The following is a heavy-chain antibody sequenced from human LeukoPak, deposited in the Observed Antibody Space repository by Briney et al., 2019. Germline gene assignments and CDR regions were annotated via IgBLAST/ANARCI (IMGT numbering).Heavy chain of an antibody. J-gene: IGHJ6*03. D-gene: IGHD3-10*01. V-gene: IGHV4-30-2*01. Sequence: SETLSLTCTVSGGSISSGGYYWSWIRQPPGKGLEWIGYIYHSGSTYYNPSLKSRVTISVDRSKNQFSLKLSSVTAADTAVYYCARASMVRGVPYNYYYMDVWGKGTTVTVSS. CDR3: ARASMVRGVPYNYYYMDV. CDR1: GGSISSGGYY. CDR2: IYHSGST.